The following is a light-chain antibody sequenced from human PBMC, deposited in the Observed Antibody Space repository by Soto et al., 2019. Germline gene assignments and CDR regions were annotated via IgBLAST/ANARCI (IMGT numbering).Light chain of an antibody. V-gene: IGKV2-28*01. CDR2: LGS. CDR1: QSLVNSYGYNY. CDR3: MQSRQIPVT. Sequence: DIVMTQSPLSLPVTPGEPASISCRSSQSLVNSYGYNYLDWYLQRPGHSPHLLIYLGSNRAPGVPDRFSGSGSGTHFTLKISRVEAEDVGVYYCMQSRQIPVTFGQGTRLDIQ. J-gene: IGKJ5*01.